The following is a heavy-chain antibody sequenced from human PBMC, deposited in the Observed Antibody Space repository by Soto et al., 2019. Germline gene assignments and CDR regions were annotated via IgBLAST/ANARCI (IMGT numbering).Heavy chain of an antibody. CDR3: ARALTTVKRKTYYMDV. J-gene: IGHJ6*03. Sequence: SETLSLTCAVSSGSISSSNWWSWVRQPPGKGLEWIGEIYHSGSTNYNPSLKSRVTISVDKSKNQFSLKLSSVTAADTAVYYCARALTTVKRKTYYMDVWGKGTTVTVSS. D-gene: IGHD4-4*01. CDR2: IYHSGST. V-gene: IGHV4-4*02. CDR1: SGSISSSNW.